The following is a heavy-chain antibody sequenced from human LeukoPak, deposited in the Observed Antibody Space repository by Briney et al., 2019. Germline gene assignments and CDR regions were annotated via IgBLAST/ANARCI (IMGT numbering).Heavy chain of an antibody. J-gene: IGHJ4*02. CDR1: GFTFSSYA. V-gene: IGHV3-30-3*01. D-gene: IGHD3-10*01. Sequence: GRSLRLSCAASGFTFSSYAMHWVRQAPGKGLEGVAVISYDGSNKYYADSVKGRFTISRDNSKNTLYLQMNSLRAEDTAVYYCARDGRAYGSGSYYLDYWGQGTLVTVSS. CDR3: ARDGRAYGSGSYYLDY. CDR2: ISYDGSNK.